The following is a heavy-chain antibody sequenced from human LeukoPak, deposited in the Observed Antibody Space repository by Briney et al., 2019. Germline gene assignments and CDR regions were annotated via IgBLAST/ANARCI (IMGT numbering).Heavy chain of an antibody. CDR2: IGISSGNT. D-gene: IGHD2-2*01. V-gene: IGHV3-48*01. Sequence: GGSLRLSCAASGFTFSICSMNWVRQAPGKGLEWISYIGISSGNTKYADSVKGRFTISGDKAKNSVYLQMNSLRVEDTAVYYCERDSKYAFDNWGQGTLVTVSS. CDR3: ERDSKYAFDN. J-gene: IGHJ4*02. CDR1: GFTFSICS.